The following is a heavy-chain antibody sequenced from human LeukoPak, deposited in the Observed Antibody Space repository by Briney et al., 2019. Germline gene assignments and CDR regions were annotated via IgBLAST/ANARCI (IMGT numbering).Heavy chain of an antibody. D-gene: IGHD5-24*01. J-gene: IGHJ4*02. CDR1: GFTFDDYA. V-gene: IGHV3-9*01. Sequence: GGSLRLSCAASGFTFDDYAMHWVRQAPGKGLEWVSGISWNSGSIGYADSVKGRFTISRDNAKNSLYLQMNSLRAEDTALYYCAKSLGGYNSLFDYWGQGTLVTVSS. CDR2: ISWNSGSI. CDR3: AKSLGGYNSLFDY.